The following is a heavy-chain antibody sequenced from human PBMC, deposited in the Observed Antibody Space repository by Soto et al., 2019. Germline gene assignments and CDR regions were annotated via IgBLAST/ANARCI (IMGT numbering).Heavy chain of an antibody. CDR3: ARPSSYYDFWSGYYRY. CDR2: INHSGST. CDR1: GGSISSGGYY. J-gene: IGHJ4*02. V-gene: IGHV4-39*07. D-gene: IGHD3-3*01. Sequence: TSEPLSLTCTVSGGSISSGGYYWSWIRQPPGKGLEWIGEINHSGSTNYNLSLKSRVTISVDTSKNQFSLKLSSVTAADTAVYYCARPSSYYDFWSGYYRYWGQGTLVTVSS.